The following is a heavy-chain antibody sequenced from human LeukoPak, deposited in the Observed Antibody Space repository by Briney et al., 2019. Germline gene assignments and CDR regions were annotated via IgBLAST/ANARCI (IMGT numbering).Heavy chain of an antibody. CDR3: ARAGGGHYYYMDV. V-gene: IGHV1-3*03. CDR2: INAGNGNT. J-gene: IGHJ6*03. CDR1: GYTFTGYY. Sequence: ASVKVSCKASGYTFTGYYMHWVRQAPGQGLEWMGWINAGNGNTKYSQEFQGRVTVTRDTSASTAYMELSSLRSEDMAVYYCARAGGGHYYYMDVWGKGTTVTVSS. D-gene: IGHD4-23*01.